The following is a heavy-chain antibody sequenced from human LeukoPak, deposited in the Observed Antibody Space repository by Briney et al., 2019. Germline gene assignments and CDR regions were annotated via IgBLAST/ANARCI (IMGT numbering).Heavy chain of an antibody. Sequence: ASVKVSCKASGYTFTSYDINWVRQAPGQGLEWMGWINPNSGGTNYAQKFQGRVTMTRDTSISTAYMELSRLRSDDTAVYYCARVAVPGDGIPIEYFQHWGQGTLVTVSS. CDR3: ARVAVPGDGIPIEYFQH. V-gene: IGHV1-2*02. CDR2: INPNSGGT. J-gene: IGHJ1*01. D-gene: IGHD6-19*01. CDR1: GYTFTSYD.